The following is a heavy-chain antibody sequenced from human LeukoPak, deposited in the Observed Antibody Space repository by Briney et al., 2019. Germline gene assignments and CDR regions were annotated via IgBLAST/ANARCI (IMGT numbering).Heavy chain of an antibody. CDR1: GGSISSSSYY. D-gene: IGHD3-10*01. CDR3: ASGYYYGSGSYYQYNWFDP. V-gene: IGHV4-39*07. J-gene: IGHJ5*02. Sequence: PSETLSLTCTVSGGSISSSSYYWGWIRQPPGKGLEWIGSIYYSGSTYYNPSLKSRVTISVDTSKNQFSLKLSSVTAADTAVYYCASGYYYGSGSYYQYNWFDPWGQGTLVTVSS. CDR2: IYYSGST.